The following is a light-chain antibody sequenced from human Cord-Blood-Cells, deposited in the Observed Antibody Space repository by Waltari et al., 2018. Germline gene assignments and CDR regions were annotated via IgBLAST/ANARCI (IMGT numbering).Light chain of an antibody. CDR3: QQYNNWPDT. J-gene: IGKJ2*01. CDR1: QSVSSN. Sequence: EIVMTQSPATLSVPPGERANLSCRASQSVSSNIAWYQQKPGQVPRFLIYGASTRATGIPARFSGSWSGTEFTLTISSLQSEDFAVYYCQQYNNWPDTFGQGTKLEIK. CDR2: GAS. V-gene: IGKV3-15*01.